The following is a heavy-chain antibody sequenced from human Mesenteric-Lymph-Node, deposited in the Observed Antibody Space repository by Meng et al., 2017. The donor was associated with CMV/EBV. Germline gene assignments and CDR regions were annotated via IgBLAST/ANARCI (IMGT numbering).Heavy chain of an antibody. D-gene: IGHD2-8*02. J-gene: IGHJ4*02. V-gene: IGHV4-34*01. CDR2: INHSGST. CDR3: ARSPGYWSLDS. CDR1: GAPSPGHY. Sequence: LTCAVYGAPSPGHYWRWIRQPPGKGLEWIGEINHSGSTKYNPSLKSRVTISVDKTKNDFSLKLTSVTAADTGVYFCARSPGYWSLDSWGQGSLVTVSS.